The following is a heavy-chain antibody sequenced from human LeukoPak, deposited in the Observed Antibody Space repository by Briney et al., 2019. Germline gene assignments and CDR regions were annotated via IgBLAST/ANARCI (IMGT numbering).Heavy chain of an antibody. CDR3: ARLNYYDSSGPFQH. D-gene: IGHD3-22*01. Sequence: SVKVSCKASGGTFSSYAISWVRQAPGQGLEWMGGIIPIFGTANYAQKFQGRVTITTDESTSTAYMELSSLRSEDTAVYYCARLNYYDSSGPFQHWGQGTLVTVSS. CDR2: IIPIFGTA. CDR1: GGTFSSYA. J-gene: IGHJ1*01. V-gene: IGHV1-69*05.